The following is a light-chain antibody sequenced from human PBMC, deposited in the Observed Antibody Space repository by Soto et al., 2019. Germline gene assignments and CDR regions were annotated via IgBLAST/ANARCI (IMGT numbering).Light chain of an antibody. CDR1: QSRLHITGETF. V-gene: IGKV2-28*01. Sequence: DVVMTQTPLSLSVAPGQPASISCKSSQSRLHITGETFLFWYMQKPGQSPQLLIYLGSNRASGVPDRFSGSGSDTYFTLEISRVEADDVGVYYCMQPLENFRTFGQGTKVDIK. J-gene: IGKJ1*01. CDR3: MQPLENFRT. CDR2: LGS.